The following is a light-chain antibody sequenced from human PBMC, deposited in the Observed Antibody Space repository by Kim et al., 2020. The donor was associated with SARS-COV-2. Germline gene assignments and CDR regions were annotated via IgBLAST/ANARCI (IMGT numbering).Light chain of an antibody. V-gene: IGKV3-11*01. J-gene: IGKJ1*01. Sequence: PGERATLSCRASQTIYSHLAWYQQKPGQAPRLLIYDASSLATVIPARFSGSGSETDFTLTISRLEPEDFAVYYCQQRSTWPGTFGQGTKVDI. CDR1: QTIYSH. CDR2: DAS. CDR3: QQRSTWPGT.